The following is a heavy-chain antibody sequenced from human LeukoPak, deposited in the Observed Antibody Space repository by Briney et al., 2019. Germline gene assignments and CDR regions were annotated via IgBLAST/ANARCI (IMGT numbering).Heavy chain of an antibody. Sequence: PGGSLRLSCAASGFPFSSYWMHWVRQAPGKGLVWVSRINSDGSSTSYADSVKGRFTISRDNAKNTLYLQMNSLRAEDTAVYYCARELTGDLGTDYWGQGTLVTVSS. D-gene: IGHD7-27*01. CDR3: ARELTGDLGTDY. J-gene: IGHJ4*02. CDR1: GFPFSSYW. V-gene: IGHV3-74*01. CDR2: INSDGSST.